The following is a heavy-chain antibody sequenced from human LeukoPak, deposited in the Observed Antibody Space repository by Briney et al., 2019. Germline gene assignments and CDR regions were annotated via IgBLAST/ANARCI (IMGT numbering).Heavy chain of an antibody. D-gene: IGHD3-10*01. J-gene: IGHJ4*02. CDR2: INPNSGGT. Sequence: ASVKVSCKASGYTFTGYYMRWVRQAPGQGLEWMGWINPNSGGTNYAQKFQGRVTMTRDTSISTAYMELSRLRSDDTAVYYCARGSITMVRGVIDYWGQGTLVTVSS. CDR3: ARGSITMVRGVIDY. V-gene: IGHV1-2*02. CDR1: GYTFTGYY.